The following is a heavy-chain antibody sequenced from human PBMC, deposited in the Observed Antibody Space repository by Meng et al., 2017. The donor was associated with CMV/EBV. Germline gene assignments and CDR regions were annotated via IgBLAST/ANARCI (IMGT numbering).Heavy chain of an antibody. Sequence: GESLKISCAASGSTFSNFAMNWVRQAPGKGLEWVSSISGSGVSTNYADSVKGQFTVPRDNSKNTLYLQTNSLRAEDTAVYYCAKGRGDSDCDFEYWGRGTLVTVSS. CDR2: ISGSGVST. CDR3: AKGRGDSDCDFEY. D-gene: IGHD5-12*01. CDR1: GSTFSNFA. V-gene: IGHV3-23*01. J-gene: IGHJ4*02.